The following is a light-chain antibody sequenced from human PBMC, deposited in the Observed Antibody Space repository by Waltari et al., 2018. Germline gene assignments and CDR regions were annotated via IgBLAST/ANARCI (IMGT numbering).Light chain of an antibody. V-gene: IGLV2-14*03. CDR2: DVT. J-gene: IGLJ3*02. CDR1: SSDVGGYNY. CDR3: CSFTSRSTWV. Sequence: QSALAQPASVSGSPGQSLTISCTGTSSDVGGYNYVSWYQHHPGKAPKLLIFDVTHRPSGVSNRFSGSKSGNTASLTISGLQAEDESDYYCCSFTSRSTWVFGGGTKLTVL.